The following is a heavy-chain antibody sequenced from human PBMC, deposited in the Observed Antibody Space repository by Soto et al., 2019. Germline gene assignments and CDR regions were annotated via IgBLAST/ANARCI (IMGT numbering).Heavy chain of an antibody. D-gene: IGHD4-17*01. CDR3: ARARDYGGNSIDY. Sequence: SETLSLTCTVSGGSISSGDYYWSWIRQPPGKGLEWIGYIYYSGSTYYNPSLKSRVTISVDTSKNQFSLKLSSVTAADTAVYYCARARDYGGNSIDYWGQGTLVTVSS. CDR2: IYYSGST. CDR1: GGSISSGDYY. J-gene: IGHJ4*02. V-gene: IGHV4-30-4*01.